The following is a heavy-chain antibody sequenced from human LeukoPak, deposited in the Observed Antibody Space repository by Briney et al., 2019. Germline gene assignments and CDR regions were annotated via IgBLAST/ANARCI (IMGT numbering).Heavy chain of an antibody. CDR2: INHSGST. D-gene: IGHD6-6*01. CDR3: ATRARRPYYYYYMDV. Sequence: PSETLSLTCAVYGGSFSGYYWSWIRQPPGKGLEWSGEINHSGSTNYNPSLKSRVTISVDTSKNQFSLKLSSVTAADTAVYYCATRARRPYYYYYMDVWGKGTTVTVSS. V-gene: IGHV4-34*01. CDR1: GGSFSGYY. J-gene: IGHJ6*03.